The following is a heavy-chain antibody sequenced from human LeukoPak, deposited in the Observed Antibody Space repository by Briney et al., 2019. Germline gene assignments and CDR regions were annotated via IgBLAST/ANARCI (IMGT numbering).Heavy chain of an antibody. CDR1: GYTFTSYD. J-gene: IGHJ3*02. CDR2: MNPNSGNT. Sequence: GASVKVSCKASGYTFTSYDINWVRQATGQGLEWMGWMNPNSGNTGYAQKFQGRVTMTRNTSISTAYMELSSLRSEGTAVYYCARRDSPACAFDIWGQGTMVTVSS. D-gene: IGHD3-22*01. V-gene: IGHV1-8*01. CDR3: ARRDSPACAFDI.